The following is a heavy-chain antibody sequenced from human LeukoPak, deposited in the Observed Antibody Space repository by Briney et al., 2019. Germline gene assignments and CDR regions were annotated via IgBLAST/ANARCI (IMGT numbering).Heavy chain of an antibody. V-gene: IGHV1-18*01. J-gene: IGHJ6*03. CDR1: GYTFTSYG. CDR3: ARDLIVGATRGYYYYYMDV. D-gene: IGHD1-26*01. Sequence: GASVKVSCKASGYTFTSYGISWVRQAPGQGLEWMGWISAYNGNTNYAQKLQGRVTMTTDTSTSTAYMELRSLGSDDTAVYYCARDLIVGATRGYYYYYMDVWGKGTTVTVSS. CDR2: ISAYNGNT.